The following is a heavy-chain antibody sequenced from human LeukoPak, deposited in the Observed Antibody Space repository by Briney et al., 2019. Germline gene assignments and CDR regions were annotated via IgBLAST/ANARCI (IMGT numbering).Heavy chain of an antibody. D-gene: IGHD2-21*02. CDR2: ISGSGGGT. Sequence: GGSLRLSCAASGFTFNNYAMTWVRQAPGKGLEWVSAISGSGGGTYNADSVKGRFTISRDNSTNTLYLQMNSLRAEDTAVYYCAREHCGGDCYRYFFDYWGQGTLVTVSS. J-gene: IGHJ4*02. CDR1: GFTFNNYA. CDR3: AREHCGGDCYRYFFDY. V-gene: IGHV3-23*01.